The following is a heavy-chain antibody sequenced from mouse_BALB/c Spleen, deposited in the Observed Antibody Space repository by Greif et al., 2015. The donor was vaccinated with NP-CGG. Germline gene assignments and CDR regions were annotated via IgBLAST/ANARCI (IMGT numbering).Heavy chain of an antibody. CDR3: ARYGNYAMDY. V-gene: IGHV5-17*02. Sequence: EVQLVESGGGLVQPGGSRKLSCAASGFTFSSFGMHWVRQAPEKGLEWVAYISSGSSTIYYADTVKGRFTISRDNPKNTLFLQMTSLRSEDTAIYYCARYGNYAMDYCGQGTSVTVSS. CDR2: ISSGSSTI. J-gene: IGHJ4*01. CDR1: GFTFSSFG. D-gene: IGHD2-1*01.